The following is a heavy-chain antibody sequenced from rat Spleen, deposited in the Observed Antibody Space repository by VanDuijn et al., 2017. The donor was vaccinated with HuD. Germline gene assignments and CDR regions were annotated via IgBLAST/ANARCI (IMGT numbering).Heavy chain of an antibody. Sequence: EVQLVESGGGLVQPGRSMKLSCAASGLSFSNYDMAWVRQAPTKGLDWVATISYDGGSTYYRDSVKGRFTISRDNGRSTLYLEMDSLRSEDMATYYCVRQGYLRDWYFDFWGPGTMVTVSS. CDR2: ISYDGGST. J-gene: IGHJ1*01. V-gene: IGHV5-29*01. CDR3: VRQGYLRDWYFDF. D-gene: IGHD2-5*01. CDR1: GLSFSNYD.